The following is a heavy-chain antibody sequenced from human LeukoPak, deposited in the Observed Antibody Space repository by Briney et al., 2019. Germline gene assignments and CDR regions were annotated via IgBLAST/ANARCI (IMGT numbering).Heavy chain of an antibody. CDR3: ARGTLRLFDY. V-gene: IGHV4-31*03. CDR1: GGSISSGGHY. CDR2: IYYSGSA. D-gene: IGHD5/OR15-5a*01. Sequence: SETLSLTCTVSGGSISSGGHYWSWIRQHPAKGLEWIGYIYYSGSAYYNPSLESRFTISIYTSKSHFSLKLTSVTAADTAVYFCARGTLRLFDYWGQGTLVTVSS. J-gene: IGHJ4*02.